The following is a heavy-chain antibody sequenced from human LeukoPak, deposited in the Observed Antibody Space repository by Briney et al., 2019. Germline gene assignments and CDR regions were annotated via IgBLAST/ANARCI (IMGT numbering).Heavy chain of an antibody. CDR1: GYTFTSYG. CDR3: ARDVVVVVAATVSQNWFDP. CDR2: ISAYNGNT. V-gene: IGHV1-18*01. J-gene: IGHJ5*02. Sequence: GASVKVSCKASGYTFTSYGISWVRQAPGQGLEWMGWISAYNGNTNYAQKLQGRVTMTTDTSTSTAYMELSSLRSEDTAVYYCARDVVVVVAATVSQNWFDPWGQGTLVTVSS. D-gene: IGHD2-15*01.